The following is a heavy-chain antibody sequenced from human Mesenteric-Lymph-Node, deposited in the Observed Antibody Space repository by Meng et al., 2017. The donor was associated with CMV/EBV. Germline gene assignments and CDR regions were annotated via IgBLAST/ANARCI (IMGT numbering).Heavy chain of an antibody. V-gene: IGHV1-2*02. CDR2: INPNSGGT. CDR1: GFTFSSYG. Sequence: GESLKISCAASGFTFSSYGMHWVRQAPGQGLEWMGWINPNSGGTNYAQKFQGRVTMTRDTSISTAYMELSRLRSDDTAVYYCASSPNDAFDIWGQGTMVTVSS. J-gene: IGHJ3*02. CDR3: ASSPNDAFDI.